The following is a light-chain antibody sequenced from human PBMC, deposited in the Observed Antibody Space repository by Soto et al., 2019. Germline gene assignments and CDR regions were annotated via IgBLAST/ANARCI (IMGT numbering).Light chain of an antibody. CDR1: QTVLYTSNY. Sequence: DIVLTQSPDSLAVSLGERATINCKSSQTVLYTSNYLAWYQQKPGQPPKLLIYWASTRESGVPDRFSGSGSGTDFTLTISSLQAEDVAFYYCQQYYTPPVTFGQGTKVEIK. CDR3: QQYYTPPVT. J-gene: IGKJ1*01. V-gene: IGKV4-1*01. CDR2: WAS.